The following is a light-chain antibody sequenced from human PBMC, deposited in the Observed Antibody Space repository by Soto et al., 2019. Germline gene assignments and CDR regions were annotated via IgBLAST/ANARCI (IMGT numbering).Light chain of an antibody. Sequence: QSVLTQAPSASGTPGQRVTISCSGSRSNIGTNAVNWYQQLPATAPRLLIYRNNHRPSGVPDRFSGSKSGTSASLAISGLQSEDEADYYCAAWDDSLNGHGVFGGGTKLTVL. CDR3: AAWDDSLNGHGV. V-gene: IGLV1-44*01. CDR2: RNN. CDR1: RSNIGTNA. J-gene: IGLJ2*01.